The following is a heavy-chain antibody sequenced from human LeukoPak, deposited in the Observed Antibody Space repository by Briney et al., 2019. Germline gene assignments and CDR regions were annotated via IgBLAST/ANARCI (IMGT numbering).Heavy chain of an antibody. V-gene: IGHV3-48*04. CDR2: IGGSSSTT. CDR3: ATEGVITN. J-gene: IGHJ4*02. Sequence: GGSLGLSCAASGFTFSNYSMNWVRQAPGKGLEWVSYIGGSSSTTYYADSVKGRFTISRDNAKNSLHLQMNSLRAEDTAVYYCATEGVITNWGQGTLVTVSS. CDR1: GFTFSNYS. D-gene: IGHD3-22*01.